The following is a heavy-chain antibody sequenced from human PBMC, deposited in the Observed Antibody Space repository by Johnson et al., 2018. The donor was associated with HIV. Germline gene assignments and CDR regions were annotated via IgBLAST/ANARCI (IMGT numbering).Heavy chain of an antibody. J-gene: IGHJ3*02. V-gene: IGHV3-30*02. CDR2: IRYDGSNK. CDR1: GFTFSSYG. CDR3: ATVVVVTAMNDAFDI. D-gene: IGHD2-21*02. Sequence: QVQLVESGGGVVQPGGSLRLSCAASGFTFSSYGMHWVRQAPGNGLEGVAFIRYDGSNKYDADSGKGRFTFSRDNSKNTLYLQMNSLRAEDTAVYYCATVVVVTAMNDAFDIWGQGTMVTVSS.